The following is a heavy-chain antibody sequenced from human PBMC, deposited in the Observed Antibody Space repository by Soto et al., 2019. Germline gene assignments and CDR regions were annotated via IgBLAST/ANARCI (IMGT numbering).Heavy chain of an antibody. Sequence: QVRLVQSGAEVKKPGSSVKVSCKVSGGTFSKYSLSWVRQTPGQGLEWMGGITPFVDTSNYAQRFLGRVTIQAEQPTTLAVLKVRLLKSEHPALSFGTSKSYFNGTLSSPRHYYGMDVWGQGTTVTVSS. J-gene: IGHJ6*02. D-gene: IGHD3-10*01. V-gene: IGHV1-69*01. CDR3: TSKSYFNGTLSSPRHYYGMDV. CDR2: ITPFVDTS. CDR1: GGTFSKYS.